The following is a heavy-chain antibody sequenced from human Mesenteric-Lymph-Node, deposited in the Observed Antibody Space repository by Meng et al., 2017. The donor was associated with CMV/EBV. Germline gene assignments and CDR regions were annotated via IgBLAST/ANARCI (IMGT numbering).Heavy chain of an antibody. D-gene: IGHD2-2*01. J-gene: IGHJ6*02. CDR3: ARDRNGDDSTSSRGPYGMDV. Sequence: SETLSLTCTVSGGSISSYYWSWIRQPPGKGLEWIGYIYYSGSTNYNPSLKSRVTISVDTSKNQFSLKLTSVTAADAAVYYCARDRNGDDSTSSRGPYGMDVWGQGTTVTVSS. V-gene: IGHV4-59*01. CDR2: IYYSGST. CDR1: GGSISSYY.